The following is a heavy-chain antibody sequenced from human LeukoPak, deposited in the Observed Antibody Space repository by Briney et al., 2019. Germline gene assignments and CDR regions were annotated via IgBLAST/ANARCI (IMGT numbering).Heavy chain of an antibody. CDR1: GFTFSSYA. V-gene: IGHV3-21*05. CDR3: ARFMVRDKLDY. D-gene: IGHD3-10*01. CDR2: ISSSSSYT. J-gene: IGHJ4*02. Sequence: GGSLRLSCAASGFTFSSYAMSWVRQAPGKGLEWVSYISSSSSYTNYADSVKGRFTISRDNAKNSLYLQMNSLRAEDTAVYYCARFMVRDKLDYWGQGTLVTVSS.